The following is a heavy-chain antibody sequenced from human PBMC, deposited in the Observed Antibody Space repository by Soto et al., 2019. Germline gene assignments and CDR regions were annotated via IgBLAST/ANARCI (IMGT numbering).Heavy chain of an antibody. Sequence: GGSLRLSCAASGFTFSSYAMHWVRQAPGKGLEWVAVISYDGSNKYYADSVKGRFTISRDNSKNTLYLQMNSLRAEDTAVYYCARSPASDQLSGVYYYGMDVWGQGTTVTVSS. J-gene: IGHJ6*02. V-gene: IGHV3-30-3*01. CDR3: ARSPASDQLSGVYYYGMDV. CDR2: ISYDGSNK. D-gene: IGHD2-2*01. CDR1: GFTFSSYA.